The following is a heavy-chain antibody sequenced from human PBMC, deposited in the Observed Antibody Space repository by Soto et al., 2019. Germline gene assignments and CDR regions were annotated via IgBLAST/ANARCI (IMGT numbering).Heavy chain of an antibody. J-gene: IGHJ4*02. Sequence: SDTLSLTCTVSGGSISSYYWSWIRQPPGKGLEWIGYIYYSGSTNYNPSLKSRVTISVDTSKNQFSLKLSSVTAADTAVYYCARVGTGRSGDDYWGQGTLVTVSS. CDR2: IYYSGST. CDR1: GGSISSYY. D-gene: IGHD1-1*01. V-gene: IGHV4-59*01. CDR3: ARVGTGRSGDDY.